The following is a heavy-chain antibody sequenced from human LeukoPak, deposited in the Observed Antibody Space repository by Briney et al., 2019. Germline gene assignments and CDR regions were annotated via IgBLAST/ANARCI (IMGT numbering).Heavy chain of an antibody. V-gene: IGHV3-30-3*01. CDR3: VRGLGLVRGLIADS. CDR1: RFIFSKYV. CDR2: TSHDGSNK. D-gene: IGHD3-10*01. Sequence: GSLRLSCVTSRFIFSKYVMHWVRQAPGKGLDWVAVTSHDGSNKYYADSVKGRFIISRDNSKNTLYLQMNSPRAEDSGVYYCVRGLGLVRGLIADSWGPGTLVIVSS. J-gene: IGHJ5*01.